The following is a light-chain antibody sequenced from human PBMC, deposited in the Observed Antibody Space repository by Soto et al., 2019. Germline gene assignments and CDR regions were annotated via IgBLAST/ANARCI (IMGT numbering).Light chain of an antibody. CDR2: GAS. Sequence: EIVLTQSPATLSLPPGERATLSCRASQSVSSSYLAWYQQKPGQAPRLLIYGASSRATGIPDRFSGSGSGTDFTLTISRLEPEDFAVYYCQQYGSSRWTFGQGTKVDI. J-gene: IGKJ1*01. CDR3: QQYGSSRWT. CDR1: QSVSSSY. V-gene: IGKV3-20*01.